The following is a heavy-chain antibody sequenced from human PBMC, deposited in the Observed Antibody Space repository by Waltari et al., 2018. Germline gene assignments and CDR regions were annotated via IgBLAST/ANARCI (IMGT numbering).Heavy chain of an antibody. J-gene: IGHJ3*02. V-gene: IGHV4-59*11. CDR3: ARLPRGSVIIGAFDI. CDR1: GDSIRSHF. D-gene: IGHD3-22*01. CDR2: MYFSGTK. Sequence: VQLQESGPGLVKPSETLSLRCNVSGDSIRSHFWRWIRQAPGTGLEWIGHMYFSGTKDYNPYLKSRVAISIETAKNHFSLNLRSVTAADTAIYYCARLPRGSVIIGAFDIWGQGTQVTVSS.